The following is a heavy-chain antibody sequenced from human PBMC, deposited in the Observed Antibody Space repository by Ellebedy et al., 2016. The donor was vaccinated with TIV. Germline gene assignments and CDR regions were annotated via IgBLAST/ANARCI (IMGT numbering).Heavy chain of an antibody. J-gene: IGHJ4*02. CDR3: ARDMPGIAVAGTFDY. V-gene: IGHV3-30*03. CDR2: ISYDGSNK. D-gene: IGHD6-19*01. CDR1: GFTFSSYG. Sequence: GESLKISCAASGFTFSSYGMHWVRQAPGKGLEWVAVISYDGSNKYYADSVKGRFTISRDNSKNTLYLQMNSLRAEDTAVYYCARDMPGIAVAGTFDYWGQGTLVTVSS.